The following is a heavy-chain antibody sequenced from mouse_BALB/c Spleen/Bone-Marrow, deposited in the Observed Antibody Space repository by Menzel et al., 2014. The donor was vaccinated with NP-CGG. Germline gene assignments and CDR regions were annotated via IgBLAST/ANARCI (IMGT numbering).Heavy chain of an antibody. CDR3: ARWGYGSNFYFEY. V-gene: IGHV1-14*01. CDR1: GYTFTNYV. CDR2: INPYNDGS. Sequence: EVQLVESGPELVKPGASVKMSCKTSGYTFTNYVIHWVKQKPGQGLDWIGHINPYNDGSKYNEKFKGKATLSSDKSSSTAYMEFSSLTSEDSAVYYCARWGYGSNFYFEYWGQGTTLTVSS. D-gene: IGHD1-1*01. J-gene: IGHJ2*01.